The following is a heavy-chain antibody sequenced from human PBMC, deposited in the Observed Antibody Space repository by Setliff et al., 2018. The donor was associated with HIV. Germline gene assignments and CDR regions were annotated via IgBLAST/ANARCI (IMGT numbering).Heavy chain of an antibody. V-gene: IGHV3-23*01. CDR2: IAGNKGTT. D-gene: IGHD6-13*01. CDR1: GFKFRDYT. Sequence: PGGSLRLSCAASGFKFRDYTLSWLRQFPGKGLEWVSAIAGNKGTTFYADSVKGRFTISKDNSKNSLYLQMNSLRAEDTAVYYCARSRAAGFDYWGQGMMVTVSS. CDR3: ARSRAAGFDY. J-gene: IGHJ4*02.